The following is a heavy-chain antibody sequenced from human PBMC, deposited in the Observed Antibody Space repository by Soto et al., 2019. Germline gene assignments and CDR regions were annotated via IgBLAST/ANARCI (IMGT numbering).Heavy chain of an antibody. Sequence: RGSLRLSFISSGFTFVTYTINFIGQAPVKWLEWVSGIRGFSPYTFYAESVKGRFAISRDNAKNSLYLQMNSLRAEDTAVYYCARDRGYDAHDYYYNAMDVWGQGTTVTVSS. CDR3: ARDRGYDAHDYYYNAMDV. CDR1: GFTFVTYT. CDR2: IRGFSPYT. D-gene: IGHD3-10*01. J-gene: IGHJ6*02. V-gene: IGHV3-21*01.